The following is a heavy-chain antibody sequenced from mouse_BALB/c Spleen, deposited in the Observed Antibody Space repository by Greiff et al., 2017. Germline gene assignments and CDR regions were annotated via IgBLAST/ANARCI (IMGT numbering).Heavy chain of an antibody. CDR1: GYSITSGYY. Sequence: EVHLVESGPGLVKPSQSLSLTCSVTGYSITSGYYWNWIRQFPGNKLEWMGYISYDGSNNYNPSLKNRISITRDTSKNQFFLKLNSVTTEDTATYYCARERYDDYAMDYWGQGTSVTVSS. D-gene: IGHD2-14*01. CDR3: ARERYDDYAMDY. CDR2: ISYDGSN. J-gene: IGHJ4*01. V-gene: IGHV3-6*02.